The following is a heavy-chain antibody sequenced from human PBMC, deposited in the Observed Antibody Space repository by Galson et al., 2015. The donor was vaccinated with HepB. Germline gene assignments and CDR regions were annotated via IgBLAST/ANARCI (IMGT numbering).Heavy chain of an antibody. Sequence: SLRLSCAASGFTFSSYGMHWVRQAPGKGLEWVAVISYDGSNKYYADSVKGRFTISRDNSKNTLYLQMNSLRAEDTAVYYCAKDQLHHYYGSGSYYNLGDYYYYYGMDVWGQGTTVTVSS. CDR1: GFTFSSYG. CDR2: ISYDGSNK. V-gene: IGHV3-30*18. J-gene: IGHJ6*02. CDR3: AKDQLHHYYGSGSYYNLGDYYYYYGMDV. D-gene: IGHD3-10*01.